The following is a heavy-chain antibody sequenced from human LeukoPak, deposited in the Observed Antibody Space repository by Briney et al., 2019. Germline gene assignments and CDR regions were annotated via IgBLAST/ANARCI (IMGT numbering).Heavy chain of an antibody. Sequence: GGSLRLSCAASGFTFSNYAMSWVRQAPGKGLGWVSAITGSGGNTYYADSVKGRFTISRDNSKNTVFLQMNSLRAEDTAVYYCAKWGDYDVLTGYYVSDYWGQGTLVTVSS. J-gene: IGHJ4*02. V-gene: IGHV3-23*01. CDR2: ITGSGGNT. CDR3: AKWGDYDVLTGYYVSDY. CDR1: GFTFSNYA. D-gene: IGHD3-9*01.